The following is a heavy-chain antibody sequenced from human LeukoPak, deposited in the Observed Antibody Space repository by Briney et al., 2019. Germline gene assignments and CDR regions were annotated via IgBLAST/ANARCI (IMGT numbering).Heavy chain of an antibody. D-gene: IGHD2-21*02. CDR2: ISYSGST. Sequence: SETLSLTCTVSGGSISSYYWSWIRQPPGKGLEWIGYISYSGSTNYNPSLKSRVTISVDTSKNQFSLKLSSVTAADTAVYYCARDGVTGDYWGQGTLVTVSS. CDR3: ARDGVTGDY. J-gene: IGHJ4*02. CDR1: GGSISSYY. V-gene: IGHV4-59*12.